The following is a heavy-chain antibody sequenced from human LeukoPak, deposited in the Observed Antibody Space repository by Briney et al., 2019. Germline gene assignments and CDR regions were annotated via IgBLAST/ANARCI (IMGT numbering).Heavy chain of an antibody. V-gene: IGHV3-23*01. Sequence: GGSLRLSCAASGFTFSSYAMSWVRQAPGKGLEWVTAISGSGGSTDYADSVKGRFTISRANSKNTLYLQMNSLRAEDTAVYYCAKYRVEHWLVRRFDYWGQGTLVTVSS. CDR3: AKYRVEHWLVRRFDY. J-gene: IGHJ4*02. CDR1: GFTFSSYA. D-gene: IGHD6-19*01. CDR2: ISGSGGST.